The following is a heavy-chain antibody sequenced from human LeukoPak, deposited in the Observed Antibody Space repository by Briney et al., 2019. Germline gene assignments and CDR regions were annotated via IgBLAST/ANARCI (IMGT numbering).Heavy chain of an antibody. Sequence: PGGSLRLSCAASGFTFSSYGMHWVRQAPGKGLEWVAFIRYDGSNKYYADSVKGRFPISRDNSKNTLYLQMNSLRAEDTAVYYCAKGRYSSGWYFDYWGQGTLVTVSS. CDR3: AKGRYSSGWYFDY. V-gene: IGHV3-30*02. CDR2: IRYDGSNK. CDR1: GFTFSSYG. J-gene: IGHJ4*02. D-gene: IGHD6-19*01.